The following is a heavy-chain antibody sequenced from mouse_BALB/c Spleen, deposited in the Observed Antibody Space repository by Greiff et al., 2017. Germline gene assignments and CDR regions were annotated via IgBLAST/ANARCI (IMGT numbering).Heavy chain of an antibody. CDR1: GFNFKDTY. V-gene: IGHV14-3*02. Sequence: VQLQQSGAELVKPGASVKLSCTASGFNFKDTYMHWVKQRPEQGLEWIGRIDPANGNTKYDPKFQGKATITADTSSNTAYLQLSSLTSEDTAVYYCARDGYYVLDYWGQGTTLTVSS. D-gene: IGHD2-3*01. J-gene: IGHJ2*01. CDR3: ARDGYYVLDY. CDR2: IDPANGNT.